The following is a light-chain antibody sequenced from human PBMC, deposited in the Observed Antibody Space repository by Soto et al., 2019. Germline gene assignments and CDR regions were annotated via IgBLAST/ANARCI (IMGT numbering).Light chain of an antibody. CDR2: GAS. Sequence: EIVLTQSPGTLSLSPGERATLSCRASQSVSSSYLAWYQQKPGQAPRLLIYGASSRATGIPDRFSGSGSGTDFTLTISRLEPEDFAVYYCQQRSDSPPLTFGGGTKVEIK. CDR1: QSVSSSY. V-gene: IGKV3D-20*02. J-gene: IGKJ4*01. CDR3: QQRSDSPPLT.